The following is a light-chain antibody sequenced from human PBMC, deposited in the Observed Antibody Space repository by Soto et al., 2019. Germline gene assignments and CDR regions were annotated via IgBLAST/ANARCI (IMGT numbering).Light chain of an antibody. CDR3: SSFTGTSYV. CDR2: DVS. Sequence: QSVLTQPASVSGSPGQSVTISCTGTSSDVGGYNYVSWYQQYPGKAPKLMVCDVSNRPSGVSNRFPGSKSGNTASLTISGLQAEDEADYYCSSFTGTSYVFGTGTKVTVL. CDR1: SSDVGGYNY. J-gene: IGLJ1*01. V-gene: IGLV2-14*01.